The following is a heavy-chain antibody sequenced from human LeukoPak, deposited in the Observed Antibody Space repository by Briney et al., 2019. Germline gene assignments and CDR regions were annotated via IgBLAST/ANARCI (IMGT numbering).Heavy chain of an antibody. CDR1: GFTFSSYS. Sequence: GGSLRLSCAASGFTFSSYSMNWVRQAPGMGLEWVSYISSSSSTIFYADSVKGRFTISRDNAKNSLYLQMNSLRDEDTAVYYCARAGIAVRPFYFDYWGQGTLVTVSS. J-gene: IGHJ4*02. V-gene: IGHV3-48*02. D-gene: IGHD6-6*01. CDR2: ISSSSSTI. CDR3: ARAGIAVRPFYFDY.